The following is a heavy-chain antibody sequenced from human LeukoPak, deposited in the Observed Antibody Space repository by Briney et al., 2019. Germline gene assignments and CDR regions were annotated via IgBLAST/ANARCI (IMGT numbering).Heavy chain of an antibody. CDR3: ARGIAIGYCSGGSCYPFDY. Sequence: SGTLSLTCAVSGGSISSSNWWSWVRQPPGKGLEWIGEIYHSGSTNYNPSLKSRVTMSVDTSKNQFSLKLSFVTAADTAVYYCARGIAIGYCSGGSCYPFDYWGQGTLVTVSS. CDR2: IYHSGST. CDR1: GGSISSSNW. D-gene: IGHD2-15*01. V-gene: IGHV4-4*02. J-gene: IGHJ4*02.